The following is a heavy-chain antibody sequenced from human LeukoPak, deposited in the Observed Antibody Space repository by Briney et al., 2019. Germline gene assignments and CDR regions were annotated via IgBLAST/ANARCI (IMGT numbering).Heavy chain of an antibody. CDR2: IKEDGSEK. V-gene: IGHV3-7*05. CDR1: GFNFRDFA. CDR3: AANTQSGY. J-gene: IGHJ4*02. Sequence: PGGSLRLSCAASGFNFRDFAISWVRQAPGKGLESVAVIKEDGSEKYYVDSVKGRFAISRDNAKNSLYLQMNNVRAEDTAVYFCAANTQSGYWGQGALVTVSS. D-gene: IGHD3-16*01.